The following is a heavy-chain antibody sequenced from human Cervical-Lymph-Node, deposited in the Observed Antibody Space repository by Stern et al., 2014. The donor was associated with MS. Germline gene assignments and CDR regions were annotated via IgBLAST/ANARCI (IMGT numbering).Heavy chain of an antibody. CDR1: GYMFTNYW. D-gene: IGHD4/OR15-4a*01. CDR3: AKGAPPDS. V-gene: IGHV5-51*03. CDR2: VYPDDSDA. J-gene: IGHJ5*01. Sequence: EVQLLESGPQVRKAGESLKISCQASGYMFTNYWNGWVRQMPGKGLEWMGLVYPDDSDARYSPSFQGQVTISADKSTGTAYLHWSTLKASDSAIYYCAKGAPPDSWGQGTLVTVSS.